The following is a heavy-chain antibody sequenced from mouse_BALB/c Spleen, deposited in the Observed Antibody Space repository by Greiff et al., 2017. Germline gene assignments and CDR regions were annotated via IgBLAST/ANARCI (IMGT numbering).Heavy chain of an antibody. CDR3: ARAPGPFAY. CDR1: GYTFTSYT. J-gene: IGHJ3*01. CDR2: INPSSGYT. Sequence: QVQLQQSGAELARPGASVKMSCKASGYTFTSYTMHWVKQRPGQGLEWIGYINPSSGYTNYNQKFKDKATLTADKSSSTAYMELRSLTSEDSAVYYCARAPGPFAYWGQGTLVTVSA. V-gene: IGHV1-4*01.